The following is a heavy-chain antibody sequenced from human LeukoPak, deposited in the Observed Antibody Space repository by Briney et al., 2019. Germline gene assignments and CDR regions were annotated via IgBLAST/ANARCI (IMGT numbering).Heavy chain of an antibody. CDR3: AREVYDSSGYYLDY. Sequence: QSGGSLRLSCAASGFTFSSYAMSWVRQAPGKGLEWVSVIYSGGSTYYADSVKGRFTISRDNSKNTLYLQMNSLRAEDTAVYYCAREVYDSSGYYLDYWGQGTLVTVSS. CDR1: GFTFSSYA. V-gene: IGHV3-53*01. J-gene: IGHJ4*02. CDR2: IYSGGST. D-gene: IGHD3-22*01.